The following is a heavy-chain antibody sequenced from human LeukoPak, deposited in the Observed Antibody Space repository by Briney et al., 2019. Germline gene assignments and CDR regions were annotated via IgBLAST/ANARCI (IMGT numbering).Heavy chain of an antibody. CDR1: GFTFSTYT. Sequence: GGSLRLSCAASGFTFSTYTMHWVRQAPGKGLDWVSGIVGSNGKTYYADSVKGRFTISRDNSKNTLYLQMNGLRAEDTAVYFCAKDYRPDGYNDLDYWGQGTQVTVSS. V-gene: IGHV3-23*01. CDR3: AKDYRPDGYNDLDY. CDR2: IVGSNGKT. D-gene: IGHD5-24*01. J-gene: IGHJ4*02.